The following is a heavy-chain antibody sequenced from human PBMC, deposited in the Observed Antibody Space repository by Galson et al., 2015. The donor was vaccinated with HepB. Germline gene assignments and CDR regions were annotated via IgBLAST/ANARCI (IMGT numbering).Heavy chain of an antibody. Sequence: SLRLSCAASGFTFSSYWMSWVRQAPGKGLEWVANIKQDGSEKYYVDSVKGRFTISRDNAKNSLYLQMNSLRAEDTAVYYCARGSQGGFWAYGSGSYYPIIASFDYWGQGTLVTVSS. CDR1: GFTFSSYW. CDR2: IKQDGSEK. V-gene: IGHV3-7*03. D-gene: IGHD3-10*01. CDR3: ARGSQGGFWAYGSGSYYPIIASFDY. J-gene: IGHJ4*02.